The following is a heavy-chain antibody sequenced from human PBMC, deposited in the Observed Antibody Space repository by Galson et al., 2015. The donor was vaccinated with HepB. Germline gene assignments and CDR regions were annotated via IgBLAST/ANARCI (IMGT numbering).Heavy chain of an antibody. CDR3: ARRQLERQGSYYYCYMDV. CDR1: GGTFSSYA. CDR2: IIPIFGTA. D-gene: IGHD1-1*01. J-gene: IGHJ6*03. Sequence: SVKVSCKASGGTFSSYAISWVRQAPGQGLEWMGGIIPIFGTANYAQKFQGRVTITADESTSTAYMELSSLRSEDTAVYYCARRQLERQGSYYYCYMDVWGKGTTVTVSS. V-gene: IGHV1-69*13.